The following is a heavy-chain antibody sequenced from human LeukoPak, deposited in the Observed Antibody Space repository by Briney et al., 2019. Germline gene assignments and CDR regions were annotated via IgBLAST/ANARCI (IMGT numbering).Heavy chain of an antibody. D-gene: IGHD6-19*01. J-gene: IGHJ4*02. V-gene: IGHV3-21*01. CDR1: GFTLSSYS. CDR2: ISSSSTHI. CDR3: AKGSSGWPEVGWGIDY. Sequence: PGGSLRLSCAASGFTLSSYSMNWVRQAPGKGLEWVSYISSSSTHIYYADSVKGRFTISRDNARNSLYLQMNSLRAEDTAIYYCAKGSSGWPEVGWGIDYWGQGTLVTVSS.